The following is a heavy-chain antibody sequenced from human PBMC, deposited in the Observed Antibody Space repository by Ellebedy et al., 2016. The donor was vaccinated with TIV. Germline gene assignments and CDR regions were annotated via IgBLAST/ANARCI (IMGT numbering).Heavy chain of an antibody. V-gene: IGHV3-21*01. CDR3: ARETDSSSWYSMGATLYYGMDV. CDR2: ISSSSSYI. Sequence: PGGSLRLSCAASGFTFSSYSMNWVRQAPGKGLEWVSSISSSSSYIYYADSVKGRFTISRDNAKNSLYLQMNSLRAEDTAVYYCARETDSSSWYSMGATLYYGMDVWGQGTTVTVSS. D-gene: IGHD6-13*01. J-gene: IGHJ6*02. CDR1: GFTFSSYS.